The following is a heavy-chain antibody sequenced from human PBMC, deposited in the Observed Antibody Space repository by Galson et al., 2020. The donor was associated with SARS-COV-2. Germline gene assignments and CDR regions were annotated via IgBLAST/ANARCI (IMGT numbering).Heavy chain of an antibody. CDR3: VRHWASGDAFDF. V-gene: IGHV3-64D*06. D-gene: IGHD7-27*01. CDR2: ISSNGGST. J-gene: IGHJ3*01. Sequence: GGSLRLSCSASGFTFSTYTMHWVRQAPGKGLEYVSAISSNGGSTYYADSVKGRFTISRDNSKNTVYLQMSSLRVEDTAVYYCVRHWASGDAFDFWGQGTMVTVSS. CDR1: GFTFSTYT.